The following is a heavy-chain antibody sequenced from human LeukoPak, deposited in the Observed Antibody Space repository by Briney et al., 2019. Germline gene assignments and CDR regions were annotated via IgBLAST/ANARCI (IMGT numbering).Heavy chain of an antibody. CDR1: GGSFSGYY. CDR3: ARGRSYGSGRYWFDP. CDR2: INHSGST. J-gene: IGHJ5*02. D-gene: IGHD3-10*01. Sequence: SETLSLTCAVYGGSFSGYYWSWIRQPPGKGLEWIGEINHSGSTNYNPSLKSRVTTSVDRSKNQFSLKLSSATAADTAVYYCARGRSYGSGRYWFDPWGQGTLVTVSS. V-gene: IGHV4-34*01.